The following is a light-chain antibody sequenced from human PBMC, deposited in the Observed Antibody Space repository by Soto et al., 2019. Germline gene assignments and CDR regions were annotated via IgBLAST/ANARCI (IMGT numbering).Light chain of an antibody. V-gene: IGLV2-14*01. J-gene: IGLJ2*01. Sequence: QSALTQPASVSGSPGQSITISCTGTSSDVGGYNYVSWYHQPPAKPPKLMIYDVSNRPSGVSNRFSGSKSGNTASLTISGRQAEDEADYYCSSYTSSSTLGVVFGGGTKLTVL. CDR3: SSYTSSSTLGVV. CDR1: SSDVGGYNY. CDR2: DVS.